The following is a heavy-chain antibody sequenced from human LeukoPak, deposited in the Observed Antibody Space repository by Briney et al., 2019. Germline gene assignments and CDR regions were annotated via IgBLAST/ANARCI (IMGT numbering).Heavy chain of an antibody. CDR1: GGSFSGYY. CDR2: INHSGST. Sequence: SETLSLTCAAYGGSFSGYYWSWIRQPPGKGLEWIGEINHSGSTNYNPSLKSRVTISVDTSKNQFSLKLSSVTATDTAVYYWARGGSPVLRFLEWSKKGAYYFDYWGQGTLVTVSS. D-gene: IGHD3-3*01. J-gene: IGHJ4*02. CDR3: ARGGSPVLRFLEWSKKGAYYFDY. V-gene: IGHV4-34*01.